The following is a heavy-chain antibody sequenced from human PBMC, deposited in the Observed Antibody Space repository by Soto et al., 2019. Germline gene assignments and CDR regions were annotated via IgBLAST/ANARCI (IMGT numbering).Heavy chain of an antibody. CDR1: GFALSTSR. V-gene: IGHV3-74*01. CDR3: ARDPRGNWNPNFDY. J-gene: IGHJ4*02. D-gene: IGHD1-1*01. CDR2: IDGDGTTA. Sequence: GGSLRLSCAASGFALSTSRMHWVRQAPGKGLVWVSHIDGDGTTANYADSVKGRFTISRDHAMNTVYLQMNNLRAEDTAMYYCARDPRGNWNPNFDYWGQGTLVTVSS.